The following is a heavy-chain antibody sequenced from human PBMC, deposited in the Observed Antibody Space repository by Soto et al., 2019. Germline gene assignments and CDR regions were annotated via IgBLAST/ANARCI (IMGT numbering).Heavy chain of an antibody. V-gene: IGHV3-15*01. CDR1: VLTVSDAW. D-gene: IGHD1-26*01. CDR3: TTDPTLVRPRGAF. Sequence: RGFLIIASASAVLTVSDAWMSLVRQAAGKGLEWVGHIKRRSEGGTTEYAAPVKGRFIISREDSRNTLYLQMDSLKSDDSGVYYCTTDPTLVRPRGAFWGQGTMVTVSS. J-gene: IGHJ4*02. CDR2: IKRRSEGGTT.